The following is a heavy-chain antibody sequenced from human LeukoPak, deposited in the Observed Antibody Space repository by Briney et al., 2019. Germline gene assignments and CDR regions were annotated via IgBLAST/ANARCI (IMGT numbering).Heavy chain of an antibody. CDR2: ISGSGDNT. J-gene: IGHJ4*02. V-gene: IGHV3-23*01. D-gene: IGHD2-2*01. CDR3: ARVRSTTSYFYFDY. Sequence: GGSLRLSCAASGFTFSSHAMTWVRQAPGKGLEWVSVISGSGDNTDYADSVKGRFTISRDNSRNTVYLQMNSLRAEDTAVYYCARVRSTTSYFYFDYWGQGTLVTVSS. CDR1: GFTFSSHA.